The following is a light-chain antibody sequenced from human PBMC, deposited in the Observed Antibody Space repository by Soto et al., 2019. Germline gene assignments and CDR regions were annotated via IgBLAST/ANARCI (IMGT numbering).Light chain of an antibody. CDR3: QQYNSYSWT. CDR2: KAS. CDR1: QSISSW. V-gene: IGKV1-5*03. Sequence: DIQMTQSPCTLSASVEDRVTITCGASQSISSWLAWYQQKPGKAPKLLIYKASSLESGVPSRFSGSGSGTEFTLTISSLQPDDFAAYYCQQYNSYSWTIGQGTKVEIK. J-gene: IGKJ1*01.